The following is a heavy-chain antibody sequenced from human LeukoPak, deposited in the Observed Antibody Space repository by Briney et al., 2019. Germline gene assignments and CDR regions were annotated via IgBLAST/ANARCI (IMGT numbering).Heavy chain of an antibody. CDR1: GFTFSTYG. CDR2: IRYDGSNK. CDR3: ARGSGYSISSLADY. D-gene: IGHD6-6*01. J-gene: IGHJ4*02. V-gene: IGHV3-30*02. Sequence: PGGSLRLSCAASGFTFSTYGMHWVRQAPGKGLEWVAFIRYDGSNKYHADSVKGRFTISRDNSKNTLYLQMNSLRAEDTAVYYCARGSGYSISSLADYWGQGTLVTVSS.